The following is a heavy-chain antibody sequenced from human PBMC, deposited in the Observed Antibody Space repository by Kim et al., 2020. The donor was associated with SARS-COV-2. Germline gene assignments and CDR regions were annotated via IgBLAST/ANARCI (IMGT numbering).Heavy chain of an antibody. J-gene: IGHJ4*02. CDR3: ARTVSSGSYLR. D-gene: IGHD1-26*01. V-gene: IGHV4-39*01. CDR1: GGSISSSSYY. CDR2: IYYSGST. Sequence: SETLSLTCTVSGGSISSSSYYWGWIRQPPGKGLEWIGSIYYSGSTYYNPSLKSRVTISVDTSKNQFSLKLSSVTAADTAVYYCARTVSSGSYLRWGQGTLVTVSS.